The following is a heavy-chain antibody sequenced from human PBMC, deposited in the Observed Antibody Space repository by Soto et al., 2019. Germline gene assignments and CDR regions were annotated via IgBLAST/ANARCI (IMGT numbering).Heavy chain of an antibody. CDR1: GGSFSGYY. V-gene: IGHV4-34*01. D-gene: IGHD6-13*01. CDR3: ARGHSSSWPFDY. J-gene: IGHJ4*02. CDR2: INHSGST. Sequence: SETLSVTCAVYGGSFSGYYWSWIRQPPGKGLEWIGEINHSGSTNYNPSLKSRVTISVDTSKNQFSLKLSSVTAADTAVYYCARGHSSSWPFDYWGQGTLVT.